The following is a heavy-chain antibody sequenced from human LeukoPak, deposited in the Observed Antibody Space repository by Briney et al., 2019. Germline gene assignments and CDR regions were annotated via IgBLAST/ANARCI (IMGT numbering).Heavy chain of an antibody. J-gene: IGHJ4*01. CDR1: GIPFSDFY. Sequence: GGSLRLSCVVAGIPFSDFYMNWIRQAPGKGLEWISYISSSSSYTDYAESVKGRFTISRDNAKSALYLQMNDLRVEDTAVYYCAAGTAADYWGQGTLVSVSS. D-gene: IGHD6-25*01. V-gene: IGHV3-11*03. CDR2: ISSSSSYT. CDR3: AAGTAADY.